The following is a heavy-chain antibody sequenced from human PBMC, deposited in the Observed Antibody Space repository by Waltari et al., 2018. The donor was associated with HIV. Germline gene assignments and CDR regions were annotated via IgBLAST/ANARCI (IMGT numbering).Heavy chain of an antibody. CDR3: ARGQYYSMDV. J-gene: IGHJ6*02. CDR2: INREGSTI. Sequence: EVQLVESGGGLVQPGGSLRLSCSASGFTFSSYWMHLVRQAPGKGLVWVSGINREGSTIRYADSVKGRFTISRDNAKNTLYLQMNSLRAEDTALYYCARGQYYSMDVWGQGTTVTVSS. CDR1: GFTFSSYW. V-gene: IGHV3-74*01. D-gene: IGHD3-10*01.